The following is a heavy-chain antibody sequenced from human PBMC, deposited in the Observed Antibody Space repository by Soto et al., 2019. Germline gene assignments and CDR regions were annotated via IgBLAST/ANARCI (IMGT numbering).Heavy chain of an antibody. V-gene: IGHV3-72*01. Sequence: GGSLRLSCAASGFTFSDHYMDWVRQAPGKGLEWVGRTRNKANSYTTEYAASVKGRFTISRDDSKNSLYLQMNSLKTEDTAVYYCARRYGTNGVCYFDYWGQGTLVTVSS. CDR3: ARRYGTNGVCYFDY. J-gene: IGHJ4*02. CDR1: GFTFSDHY. D-gene: IGHD2-8*01. CDR2: TRNKANSYTT.